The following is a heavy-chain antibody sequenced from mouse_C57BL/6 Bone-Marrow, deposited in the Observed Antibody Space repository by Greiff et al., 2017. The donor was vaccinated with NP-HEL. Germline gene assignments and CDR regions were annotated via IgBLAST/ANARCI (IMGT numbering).Heavy chain of an antibody. CDR1: GYTFTSYG. V-gene: IGHV1-81*01. Sequence: VMLVESGAELARPGASVKLSCKASGYTFTSYGISWVKQRTGQGLEWIGEIYPRSGNTYYNEKFKGKATLTADKSSSTAYMELRSLTSEDSAVYFCATFITTVVPFAYWGQGTLVTVSA. CDR3: ATFITTVVPFAY. D-gene: IGHD1-1*01. CDR2: IYPRSGNT. J-gene: IGHJ3*01.